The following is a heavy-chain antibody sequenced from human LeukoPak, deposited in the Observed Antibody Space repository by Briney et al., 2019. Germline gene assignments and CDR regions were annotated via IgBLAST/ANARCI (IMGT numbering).Heavy chain of an antibody. CDR2: IYSAGST. J-gene: IGHJ4*02. V-gene: IGHV3-53*01. D-gene: IGHD5-24*01. Sequence: PGLSLRLSCAASGFTVSSNYMSWVRQAPGKGLEWVSIIYSAGSTYYADFVRGRFTISRDSSKNTVYLQMNSLRAEDTAIYYCASGEMGVRKSYSDPFHYWGQGTLVTVSS. CDR1: GFTVSSNY. CDR3: ASGEMGVRKSYSDPFHY.